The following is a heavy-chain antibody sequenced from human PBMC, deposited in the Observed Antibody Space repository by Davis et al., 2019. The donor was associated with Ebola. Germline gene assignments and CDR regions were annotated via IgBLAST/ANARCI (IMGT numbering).Heavy chain of an antibody. J-gene: IGHJ4*02. CDR1: GGSFSGYY. CDR2: IYYSGST. Sequence: MPSEPLSLTCAVYGGSFSGYYWSWIRQPPGKGLEWIGYIYYSGSTYYNPSLKSRVTISVDTSKNQFSLKLSSVTAADTAVYYCAGNGGSCYSCFDYWGQGTLVTVSS. V-gene: IGHV4-30-4*01. D-gene: IGHD2-15*01. CDR3: AGNGGSCYSCFDY.